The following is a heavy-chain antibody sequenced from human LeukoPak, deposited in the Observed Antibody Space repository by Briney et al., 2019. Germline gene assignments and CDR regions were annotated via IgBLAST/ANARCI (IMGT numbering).Heavy chain of an antibody. CDR1: GGSFSGYY. CDR2: INHSGST. D-gene: IGHD1-1*01. Sequence: SETLSLTCAVYGGSFSGYYWSWIRQPPGKGLEWIGEINHSGSTNYNPSLKSRVTISVDTSKNQFSLKLSSVTAADTAVYYCARDPWNDLGWFDYWGQGTLVTASS. V-gene: IGHV4-34*01. J-gene: IGHJ4*02. CDR3: ARDPWNDLGWFDY.